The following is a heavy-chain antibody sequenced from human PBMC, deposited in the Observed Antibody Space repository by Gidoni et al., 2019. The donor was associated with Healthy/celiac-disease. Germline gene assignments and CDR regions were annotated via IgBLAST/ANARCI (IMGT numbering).Heavy chain of an antibody. CDR1: GFTFSDYY. Sequence: QVQLVESGGGLVKPGGSLRLSCAACGFTFSDYYMSWIRQAPGKGLEWVSYISSSSSYTNYADYVKGRFTISRDNAKNSLYLQMNSLRAEDTAVYYCASTIAAAGAFDIWGQGTMVTVSS. V-gene: IGHV3-11*06. J-gene: IGHJ3*02. CDR2: ISSSSSYT. CDR3: ASTIAAAGAFDI. D-gene: IGHD6-13*01.